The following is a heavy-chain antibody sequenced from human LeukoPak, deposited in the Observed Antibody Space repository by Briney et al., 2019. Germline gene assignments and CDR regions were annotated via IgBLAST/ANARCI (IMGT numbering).Heavy chain of an antibody. CDR2: IRYDGSNK. J-gene: IGHJ3*02. V-gene: IGHV3-30*02. CDR1: GFTFSNYG. D-gene: IGHD2-2*01. CDR3: ANSPPHCSSTSCYYDAFDI. Sequence: GGSLRLSCAASGFTFSNYGMHWVRQAPGRALEWVAFIRYDGSNKYYADSVKGRFTISGDNSKNTLYLQMNSLRAEDTAVYYCANSPPHCSSTSCYYDAFDIWGQGTMVTVSS.